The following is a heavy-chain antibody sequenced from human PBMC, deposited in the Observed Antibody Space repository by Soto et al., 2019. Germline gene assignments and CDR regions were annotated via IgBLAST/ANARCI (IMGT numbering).Heavy chain of an antibody. CDR2: IYYSGTA. D-gene: IGHD2-21*02. CDR3: ARAATSDHFDY. J-gene: IGHJ4*02. V-gene: IGHV4-30-2*06. CDR1: GDSFSSGAYA. Sequence: SETLSLTCTVSGDSFSSGAYAWSWIRQSPGRGLEWIGYIYYSGTAFYSPSLKSRVTLSVVKSKNQFSLKVTSVTAADTAVYYCARAATSDHFDYWGPGTLVTV.